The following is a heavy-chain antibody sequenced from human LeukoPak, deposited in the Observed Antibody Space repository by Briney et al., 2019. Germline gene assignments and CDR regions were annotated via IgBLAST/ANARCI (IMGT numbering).Heavy chain of an antibody. Sequence: GGSLRLSCAASGLTVSSNYMSWVRQAPGKGLEWVSVIYSGGSTYYADSVKGRFTISRDNSKNTLYLQMNSLRAEDTAVYYCARLQLWHYYFDYWGQGTLVTVSS. CDR1: GLTVSSNY. V-gene: IGHV3-53*01. CDR2: IYSGGST. D-gene: IGHD5-18*01. J-gene: IGHJ4*02. CDR3: ARLQLWHYYFDY.